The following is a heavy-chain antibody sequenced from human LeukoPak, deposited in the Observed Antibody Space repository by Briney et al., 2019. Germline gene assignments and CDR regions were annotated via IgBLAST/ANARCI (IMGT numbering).Heavy chain of an antibody. CDR3: AKGRRGYSYGQFDY. V-gene: IGHV3-30*02. D-gene: IGHD5-18*01. J-gene: IGHJ4*02. CDR1: GFTFSSYG. Sequence: PGGSLRLSCTASGFTFSSYGMHWVRQAPGKGLEWVAFIRYDGSNKYYADSVKGRFTISRDNSKNTLYLQMNSLRAEDTAVYYCAKGRRGYSYGQFDYWGQGTLVTVSS. CDR2: IRYDGSNK.